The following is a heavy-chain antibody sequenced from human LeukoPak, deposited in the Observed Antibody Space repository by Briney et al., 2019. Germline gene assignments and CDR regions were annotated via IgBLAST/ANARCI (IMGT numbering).Heavy chain of an antibody. D-gene: IGHD6-13*01. CDR1: GFTFSSYS. J-gene: IGHJ4*02. Sequence: GGSLRLSCAASGFTFSSYSMNWVRQAPGKGLEWVSSISSSSSYIYYADSVKGRFTISRDNSKNTLYLQMNSLRAEDTAVYYCAPMEGQQEIDYWGQGTLVTVSS. V-gene: IGHV3-21*04. CDR2: ISSSSSYI. CDR3: APMEGQQEIDY.